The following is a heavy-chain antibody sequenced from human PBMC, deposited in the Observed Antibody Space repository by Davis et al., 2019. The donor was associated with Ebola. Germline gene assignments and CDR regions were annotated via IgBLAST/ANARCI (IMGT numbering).Heavy chain of an antibody. Sequence: GESLKISCVVSGFINDYYMSWIRQAPGKGLEWISYIGANSRTIKYADSVKGRFTISRDNAKNSLYLQMNSLRAEDTAVYYCARDMATMVRGVMWYFDYWGQGTLVTVSS. V-gene: IGHV3-11*04. CDR3: ARDMATMVRGVMWYFDY. CDR2: IGANSRTI. D-gene: IGHD3-10*01. J-gene: IGHJ4*02. CDR1: GFINDYY.